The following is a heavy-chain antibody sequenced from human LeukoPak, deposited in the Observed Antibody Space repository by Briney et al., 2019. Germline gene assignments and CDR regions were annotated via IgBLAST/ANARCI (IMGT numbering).Heavy chain of an antibody. D-gene: IGHD3-16*01. CDR3: ARDKDLGGYYYGMDV. CDR2: INTNTGNP. V-gene: IGHV7-4-1*02. CDR1: GYTFTTYA. J-gene: IGHJ6*02. Sequence: GASVKVSCKASGYTFTTYAMNWVRQAPGQGLEWMGWINTNTGNPTYAQGFTGRFVFSLDTSVSTAYLQISSLKAEDTAVYYCARDKDLGGYYYGMDVWGQGTTVTVSS.